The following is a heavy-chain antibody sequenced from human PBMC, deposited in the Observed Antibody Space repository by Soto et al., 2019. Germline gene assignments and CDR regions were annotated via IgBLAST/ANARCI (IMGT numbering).Heavy chain of an antibody. CDR1: GGTFSSYA. D-gene: IGHD4-17*01. Sequence: QVQLVQSGAEVKKPGSSVKVSCKASGGTFSSYAISWVRQAPGQGLEWMGGIIPIFGTANYAQKFQGRVTITADESTSTAYMELSSLRSEDTAVYYCARGGVGGPDYGDYGELDYWGQGTLVTVSS. J-gene: IGHJ4*02. CDR2: IIPIFGTA. V-gene: IGHV1-69*01. CDR3: ARGGVGGPDYGDYGELDY.